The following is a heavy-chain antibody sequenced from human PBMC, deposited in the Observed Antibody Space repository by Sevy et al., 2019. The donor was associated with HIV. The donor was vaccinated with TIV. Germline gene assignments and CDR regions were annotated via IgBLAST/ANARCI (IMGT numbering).Heavy chain of an antibody. CDR3: VRAEPNQHVDS. D-gene: IGHD7-27*01. J-gene: IGHJ4*02. CDR1: GDTFTNNY. V-gene: IGHV1-46*01. CDR2: VDPSAGNT. Sequence: ASVKVSCKASGDTFTNNYIHWVRQAPGQGLEWMGMVDPSAGNTTYAQKFQGRATMTRETSTSILYMDLSSLGSEETSGYYCVRAEPNQHVDSWGQGTLVTVSS.